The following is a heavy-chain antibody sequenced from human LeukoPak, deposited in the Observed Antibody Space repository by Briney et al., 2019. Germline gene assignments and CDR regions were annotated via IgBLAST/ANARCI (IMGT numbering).Heavy chain of an antibody. J-gene: IGHJ2*01. D-gene: IGHD3-22*01. Sequence: PSETLSLTCAVYGGSFSGYYWSWIRQPPGKGLEWIGEINHSGSTNYNPSLKSRVTISVDTSKNQFSLKLSSVTAADTAVYYCARDYGSGYYGVPNWYFDLWGRGTLVTVSS. CDR2: INHSGST. V-gene: IGHV4-34*01. CDR1: GGSFSGYY. CDR3: ARDYGSGYYGVPNWYFDL.